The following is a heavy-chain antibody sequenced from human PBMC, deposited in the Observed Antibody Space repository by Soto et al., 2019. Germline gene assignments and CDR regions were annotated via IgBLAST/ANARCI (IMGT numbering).Heavy chain of an antibody. D-gene: IGHD2-15*01. CDR2: IDYTGYT. V-gene: IGHV4-30-4*01. Sequence: PPGKGLEGIGFIDYTGYTFYNPSLESRVSISVNTSKIQFSLRLSSVTAADTAVYYCARGGARWPGYFDSWGQGALVTVSS. CDR3: ARGGARWPGYFDS. J-gene: IGHJ4*02.